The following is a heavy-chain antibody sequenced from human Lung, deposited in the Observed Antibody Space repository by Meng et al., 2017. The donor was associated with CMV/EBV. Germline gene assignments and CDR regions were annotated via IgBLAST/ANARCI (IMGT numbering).Heavy chain of an antibody. CDR1: GFTFSSYS. CDR2: ISSSRTA. CDR3: ARDYVGASGLDY. D-gene: IGHD1-26*01. Sequence: GGSLRLXCAASGFTFSSYSMNWVRQAPGKGLEWLSYISSSRTADYADSVKGRLTISRDNVNKSLYLQINSLRAEDTAVYYCARDYVGASGLDYWCQGTLVTVSS. V-gene: IGHV3-48*01. J-gene: IGHJ4*02.